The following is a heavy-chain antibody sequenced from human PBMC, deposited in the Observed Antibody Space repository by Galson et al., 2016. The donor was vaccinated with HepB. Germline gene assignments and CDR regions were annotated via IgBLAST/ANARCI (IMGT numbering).Heavy chain of an antibody. CDR3: VKDQCGGDCGGTGSFDY. CDR2: IWYGGSIK. CDR1: GFAFTDRG. V-gene: IGHV3-33*03. Sequence: SLRLSCAASGFAFTDRGFHWVRQAPGKGLEWVSTIWYGGSIKDYAESVKGRFTFSRDNSKHTVYLQMDSLTLEDTAKYFCVKDQCGGDCGGTGSFDYWGPGTLVTVSS. D-gene: IGHD2-21*02. J-gene: IGHJ4*02.